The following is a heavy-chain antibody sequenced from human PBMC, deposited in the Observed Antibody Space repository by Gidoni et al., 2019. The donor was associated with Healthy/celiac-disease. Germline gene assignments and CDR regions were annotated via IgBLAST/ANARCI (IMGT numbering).Heavy chain of an antibody. D-gene: IGHD2-2*01. V-gene: IGHV3-30*18. CDR1: GFPFISYG. J-gene: IGHJ6*02. CDR3: AKDIVVVPAAMIGGPYYYYGMDV. Sequence: QVQLLESGGGVVQPGRSLRLSCAASGFPFISYGMPWVRQAPGKGLEWVAVISYDGSNKYYADSVKGRFTISRDNSKNKLYLQMNSLRAEDTAVYYCAKDIVVVPAAMIGGPYYYYGMDVWGQGTTVTVSS. CDR2: ISYDGSNK.